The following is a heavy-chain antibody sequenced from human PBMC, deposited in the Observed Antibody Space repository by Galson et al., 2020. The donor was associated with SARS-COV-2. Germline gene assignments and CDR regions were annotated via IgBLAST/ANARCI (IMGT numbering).Heavy chain of an antibody. CDR3: AREGSGYYYAFDY. CDR1: GFTFSSYA. D-gene: IGHD3-22*01. V-gene: IGHV3-30*04. J-gene: IGHJ4*02. CDR2: ISYDGSNK. Sequence: GGSLRLSCAASGFTFSSYAMHWVRQAPGKGLEWVAVISYDGSNKYYADSVKGRFTISRDNSKNTLYLQMNSLRAEDTAVYYCAREGSGYYYAFDYWGQGTLVTVSS.